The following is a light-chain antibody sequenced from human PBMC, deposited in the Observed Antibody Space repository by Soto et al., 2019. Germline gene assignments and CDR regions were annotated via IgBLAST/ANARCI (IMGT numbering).Light chain of an antibody. J-gene: IGKJ1*01. Sequence: DIQMTQSPSTLSGSVGDRVTITCRASQTISSWLAWYQQKPGKAPKLLIYKASTLKSGVPSRFSGSGSGTEFTLTIGGLQPDDFATYYCQHYNSYSEAFGQGTKVELK. CDR2: KAS. CDR1: QTISSW. CDR3: QHYNSYSEA. V-gene: IGKV1-5*03.